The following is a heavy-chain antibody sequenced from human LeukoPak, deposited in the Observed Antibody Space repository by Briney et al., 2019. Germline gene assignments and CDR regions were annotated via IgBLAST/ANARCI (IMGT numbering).Heavy chain of an antibody. CDR1: GFTFSSYA. D-gene: IGHD2-8*01. CDR3: AKDTSIGRYCTNGVCSPFDY. V-gene: IGHV3-23*01. J-gene: IGHJ4*02. CDR2: IGDSGGST. Sequence: GGSLRLSCAASGFTFSSYAMSWVRQASGKGLEWVSAIGDSGGSTYDADSVKGRFTISRDNSKNTLYLQMNSLRAEDTAVYYCAKDTSIGRYCTNGVCSPFDYWGQGTLVTVSS.